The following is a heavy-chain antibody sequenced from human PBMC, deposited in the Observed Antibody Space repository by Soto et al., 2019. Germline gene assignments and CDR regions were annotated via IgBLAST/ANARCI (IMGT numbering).Heavy chain of an antibody. CDR3: ARDQGGGGSYSVDAFDI. D-gene: IGHD1-26*01. CDR1: GFTFSSYG. Sequence: QVQLVESGGGVVQPGRSLRLSCAASGFTFSSYGMHWVRQAPGKGLEWVAVIWYDGSNKYYADSVKGRFTISRDNSKNTLYRQMNSLRAEDTAVYYCARDQGGGGSYSVDAFDIWGQGTMVTVSS. J-gene: IGHJ3*02. CDR2: IWYDGSNK. V-gene: IGHV3-33*01.